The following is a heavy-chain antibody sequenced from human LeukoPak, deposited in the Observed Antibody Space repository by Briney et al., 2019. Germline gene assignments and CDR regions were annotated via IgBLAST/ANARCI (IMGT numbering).Heavy chain of an antibody. CDR3: ARIIYDFWSPRYPLAMKD. D-gene: IGHD3-3*01. CDR1: GFAFNNYA. CDR2: IWHDGRNG. Sequence: PGRSLRLSCAASGFAFNNYAMHWVRKAPGKGQERVAVIWHDGRNGFYVDSVQGRFTISRDNSKSTLYLQMNSLRAEDTAVYYCARIIYDFWSPRYPLAMKDWGQGTPVTVSS. J-gene: IGHJ4*02. V-gene: IGHV3-33*08.